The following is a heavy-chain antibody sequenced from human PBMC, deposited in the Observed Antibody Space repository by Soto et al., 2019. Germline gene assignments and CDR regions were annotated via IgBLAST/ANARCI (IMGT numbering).Heavy chain of an antibody. J-gene: IGHJ5*02. Sequence: EVQLVESGGGLVQPGGSLRLSCAASGFTVSSNYMSWVRQAPGKGLEWVSVIYSGGSTYYADSVKGRFTISRDNSKNTLYLQMNSLRAEDTAVYYCASQRLSRGAWFDPWGQGTLVTVSS. CDR2: IYSGGST. V-gene: IGHV3-66*04. CDR3: ASQRLSRGAWFDP. D-gene: IGHD1-26*01. CDR1: GFTVSSNY.